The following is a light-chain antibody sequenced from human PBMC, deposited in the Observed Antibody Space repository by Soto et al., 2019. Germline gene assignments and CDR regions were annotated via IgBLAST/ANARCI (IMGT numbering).Light chain of an antibody. J-gene: IGKJ1*01. CDR1: RSIRTY. CDR2: TAS. CDR3: QQSFTTPRT. Sequence: DIQVTQSPSSLSASVGDRVTITCRASRSIRTYLNWYQQRPGKPPNLLIQTASTLQGGVPSRFSGSGSGTDFTLTISSLQPEDFATYYCQQSFTTPRTFGQGTRVEIK. V-gene: IGKV1-39*01.